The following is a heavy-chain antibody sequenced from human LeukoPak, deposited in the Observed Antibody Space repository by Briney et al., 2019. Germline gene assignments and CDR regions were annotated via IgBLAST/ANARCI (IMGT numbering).Heavy chain of an antibody. V-gene: IGHV4-34*01. CDR3: ARQTGSGLFTLP. Sequence: KSSETLSLTCAVYGGSFSGYYCNWMRQPPGKGLEWIGEINHSGSTNYNPSLKSRVTISVDTSKNQISLRLTSVTAADTAMYYCARQTGSGLFTLPGGQGTLVTVSS. CDR2: INHSGST. CDR1: GGSFSGYY. D-gene: IGHD3/OR15-3a*01. J-gene: IGHJ4*02.